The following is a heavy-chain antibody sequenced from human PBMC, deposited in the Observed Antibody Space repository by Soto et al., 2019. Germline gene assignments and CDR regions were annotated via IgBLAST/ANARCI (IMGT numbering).Heavy chain of an antibody. V-gene: IGHV1-18*01. CDR2: ISGYNGNT. Sequence: QVQLVQSGAEVKKPGASVKVSCRASGYTFTTYSFSWVRQAPGQGLEWMGWISGYNGNTNYAQKFQGRVTMTTDTSTSTAYLELRSLRSDDTAVYYCASDQSLDRQVAPAYWGQGTLVTVSS. CDR3: ASDQSLDRQVAPAY. J-gene: IGHJ4*02. CDR1: GYTFTTYS.